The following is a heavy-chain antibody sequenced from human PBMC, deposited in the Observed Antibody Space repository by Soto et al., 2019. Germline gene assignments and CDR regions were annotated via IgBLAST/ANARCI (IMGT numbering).Heavy chain of an antibody. D-gene: IGHD3-3*01. J-gene: IGHJ4*02. CDR3: ARGLNRDFWSGYHFDY. Sequence: SETLSLTCAVSGGSISSGDYSWNWIRQPPGKGLEWIGYIYYSGSTNYNPSLKSRVTISVDTSKNQFSLKLSSVTAADTAVYYCARGLNRDFWSGYHFDYWGQGTLVTVSS. CDR2: IYYSGST. CDR1: GGSISSGDYS. V-gene: IGHV4-61*08.